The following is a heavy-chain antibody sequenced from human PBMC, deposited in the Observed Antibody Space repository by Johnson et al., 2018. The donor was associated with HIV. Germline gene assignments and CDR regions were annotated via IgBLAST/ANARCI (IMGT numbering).Heavy chain of an antibody. CDR2: ISWDGGST. J-gene: IGHJ3*02. Sequence: VLLVESGGVVVQPGGSLRLSCAASGFTFDDYTMHWVRQAPGKGLEWVSLISWDGGSTYYADSVKGRFTISRDNSKNSLYLQMNSLRTEDTSLYYCAKETKSKAFDIWGQGTMVTVSS. CDR3: AKETKSKAFDI. V-gene: IGHV3-43*01. D-gene: IGHD1-7*01. CDR1: GFTFDDYT.